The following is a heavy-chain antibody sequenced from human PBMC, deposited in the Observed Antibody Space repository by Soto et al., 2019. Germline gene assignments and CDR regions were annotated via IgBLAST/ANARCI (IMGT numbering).Heavy chain of an antibody. V-gene: IGHV1-69*13. CDR3: ASQRLLWFGEIYRLGASFDP. CDR1: GGTFSSYA. J-gene: IGHJ5*02. CDR2: IIPIFGTA. D-gene: IGHD3-10*01. Sequence: SVKVSCKASGGTFSSYAISWVRQAPGQGLEWMGGIIPIFGTANYAQKFQGRVTITADESTSTAYMELSSLRSEDTAVYYCASQRLLWFGEIYRLGASFDPWGQGTLVTVSS.